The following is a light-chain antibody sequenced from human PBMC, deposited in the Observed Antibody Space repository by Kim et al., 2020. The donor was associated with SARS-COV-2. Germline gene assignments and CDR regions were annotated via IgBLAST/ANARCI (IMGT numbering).Light chain of an antibody. J-gene: IGLJ2*01. Sequence: SYELTQPPSVSVSPGQTASITCSGDKLGDKYACWYQQKPGQSPVLVIYQDSKRPSGTPERFSGSNSGNTATLTISGTQAMDEADYYCQAWDSSIVVFGGG. CDR3: QAWDSSIVV. CDR2: QDS. CDR1: KLGDKY. V-gene: IGLV3-1*01.